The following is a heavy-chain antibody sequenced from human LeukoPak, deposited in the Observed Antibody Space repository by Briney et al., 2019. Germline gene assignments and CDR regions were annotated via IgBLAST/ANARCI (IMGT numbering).Heavy chain of an antibody. D-gene: IGHD6-6*01. V-gene: IGHV4-59*11. J-gene: IGHJ4*02. CDR1: GGSISSHY. CDR2: IYYSGST. CDR3: ARGGIAARPFDY. Sequence: SETLSLTCTASGGSISSHYWSWIRQPPGKGLEWIGYIYYSGSTNYNPSLKSRVTISVDTSKNQFSLKLSSVTAADTAVYYCARGGIAARPFDYWGQGTLVTVSS.